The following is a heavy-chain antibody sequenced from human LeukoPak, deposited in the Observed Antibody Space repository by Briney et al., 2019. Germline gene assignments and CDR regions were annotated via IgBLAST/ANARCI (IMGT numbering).Heavy chain of an antibody. CDR3: ARDSGWPQSSTPGFYHYMDV. V-gene: IGHV4-31*03. D-gene: IGHD5-24*01. Sequence: PSQTLSLTCTVSDDSIYSDAYSWSWIRQHPGRGLEWIGYISYSGRTYYNPSLRSRVTLSVDTSKSQFSLRLNSVTAADSAIYFCARDSGWPQSSTPGFYHYMDVWGKGTTVTVSS. CDR1: DDSIYSDAYS. J-gene: IGHJ6*03. CDR2: ISYSGRT.